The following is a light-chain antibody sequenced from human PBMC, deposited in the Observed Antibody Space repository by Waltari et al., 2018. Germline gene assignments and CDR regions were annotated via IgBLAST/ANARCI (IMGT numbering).Light chain of an antibody. Sequence: QSALTQPASVSGSPGQSITIPCTANSSDVGGYRFVSWYHQHPGKAPKLMIYGGSQRPSGISNRFSGSKSGNTASLTISGLRAEDEADYYCCSYAGSSPHVVFGGGTKLTVL. J-gene: IGLJ2*01. V-gene: IGLV2-23*01. CDR1: SSDVGGYRF. CDR3: CSYAGSSPHVV. CDR2: GGS.